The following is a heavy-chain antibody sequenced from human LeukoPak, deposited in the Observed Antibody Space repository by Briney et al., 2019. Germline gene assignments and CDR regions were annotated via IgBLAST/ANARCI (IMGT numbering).Heavy chain of an antibody. Sequence: SQTLSLTCTVSGGSISSGGYYWSWIRQHPGKGLAWIGYIYYSGSTYYNPSLKSRVTISVDTSKNQFSLKLSSVTAADTAVYYCARGVVIVVEGWFDPWGQGTLVTVSS. CDR3: ARGVVIVVEGWFDP. V-gene: IGHV4-31*03. D-gene: IGHD3-22*01. CDR2: IYYSGST. J-gene: IGHJ5*02. CDR1: GGSISSGGYY.